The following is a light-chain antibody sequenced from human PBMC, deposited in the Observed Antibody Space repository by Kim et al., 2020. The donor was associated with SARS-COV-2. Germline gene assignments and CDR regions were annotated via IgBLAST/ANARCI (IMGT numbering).Light chain of an antibody. CDR3: QVWDSTSDHVV. CDR1: NIEGRN. CDR2: DGS. J-gene: IGLJ2*01. V-gene: IGLV3-21*03. Sequence: APGKTARITCGGNNIEGRNVHWYQQKPGQAPVLVVYDGSDRPSGIPERFSGSNSGNTATLTISRVEAGDEADYYCQVWDSTSDHVVFGGGTQLTVL.